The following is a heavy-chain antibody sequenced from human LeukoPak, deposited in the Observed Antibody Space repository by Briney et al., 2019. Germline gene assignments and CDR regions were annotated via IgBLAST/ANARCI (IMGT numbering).Heavy chain of an antibody. J-gene: IGHJ5*02. V-gene: IGHV4-30-4*01. D-gene: IGHD3-22*01. Sequence: SETLSLTCTVSGVSISSGDYYWSWIRQPPGKGLEWIGYTYYSGSTYYNPSLKNRVTISVDTSKNQFSLKLSSVTAADTAVYYCARPYYYDSRIDPWGQGTRVTVSS. CDR1: GVSISSGDYY. CDR3: ARPYYYDSRIDP. CDR2: TYYSGST.